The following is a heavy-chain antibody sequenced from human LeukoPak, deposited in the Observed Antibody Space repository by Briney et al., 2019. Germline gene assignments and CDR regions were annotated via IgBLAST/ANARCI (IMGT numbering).Heavy chain of an antibody. J-gene: IGHJ4*02. Sequence: PGGSLRLSCAASGFTFSSYGMHWVRQAPGKGLEWVAFIRYDGSNKYYADSVKGRFTISRDNSKNTLYLQMNSLRAEDTAVYYCAKDLFLSCGGDCYADYWGQGTLVTVSS. D-gene: IGHD2-21*01. CDR1: GFTFSSYG. V-gene: IGHV3-30*02. CDR3: AKDLFLSCGGDCYADY. CDR2: IRYDGSNK.